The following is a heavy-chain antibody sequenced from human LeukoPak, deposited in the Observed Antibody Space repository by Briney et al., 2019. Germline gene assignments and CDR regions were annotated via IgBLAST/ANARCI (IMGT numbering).Heavy chain of an antibody. D-gene: IGHD5-12*01. CDR2: MNPNSGNT. CDR3: ARRPGGYDSFDS. CDR1: GGTFSSYA. Sequence: ASVKVSCKASGGTFSSYAINWVRQATGQGLEWMGWMNPNSGNTGYAQKFQGRVTMTRDTSISTAYMELSSLRSEDTAVYYCARRPGGYDSFDSWGQGTLVTVSS. V-gene: IGHV1-8*02. J-gene: IGHJ4*02.